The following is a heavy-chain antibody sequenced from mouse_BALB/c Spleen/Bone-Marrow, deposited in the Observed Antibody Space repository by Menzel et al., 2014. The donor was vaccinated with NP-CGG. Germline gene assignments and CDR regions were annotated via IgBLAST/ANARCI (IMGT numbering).Heavy chain of an antibody. CDR2: SDAEYGET. D-gene: IGHD2-3*01. V-gene: IGHV14-4*02. Sequence: EAQIPQSGAELVRSGASAKLSCTASGFNIKDYYMNWVKQRPEQGLERIGWSDAEYGETEYAPKFLGKATMTADTSSNTACLQLISLTSENTAVYFCTGGYYEAGFAYRAQGTLVTDTA. CDR1: GFNIKDYY. CDR3: TGGYYEAGFAY. J-gene: IGHJ3*01.